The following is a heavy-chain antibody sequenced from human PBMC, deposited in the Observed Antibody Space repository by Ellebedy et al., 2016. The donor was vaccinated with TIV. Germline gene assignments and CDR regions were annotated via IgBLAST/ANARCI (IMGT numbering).Heavy chain of an antibody. J-gene: IGHJ6*02. CDR1: GFTFNTYS. Sequence: GESLKISCAASGFTFNTYSMNWVRQAQGKGLEWVSSISSSNSYINYADSVKGRFTISRDNANSSLFLEMNSLRAEDTAVYYCARGVGSGWYRHYYGMDVWGQGTTVTVSS. CDR3: ARGVGSGWYRHYYGMDV. CDR2: ISSSNSYI. V-gene: IGHV3-21*01. D-gene: IGHD6-19*01.